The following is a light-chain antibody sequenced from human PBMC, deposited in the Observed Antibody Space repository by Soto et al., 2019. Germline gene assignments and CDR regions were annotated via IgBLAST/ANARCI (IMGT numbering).Light chain of an antibody. CDR2: DAS. V-gene: IGKV3-15*01. CDR3: QQYKKWPRT. CDR1: QGIRNY. Sequence: TQSPSFLSASVGDRVTITCRASQGIRNYLAWYQQKPGQAPRLLIYDASTRATGIPARFSGSGSGTEFTLTISSLQSEDFAVYYCQQYKKWPRTFGHGTKVEIK. J-gene: IGKJ1*01.